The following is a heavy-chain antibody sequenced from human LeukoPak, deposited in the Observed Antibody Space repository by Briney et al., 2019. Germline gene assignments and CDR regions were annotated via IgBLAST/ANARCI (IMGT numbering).Heavy chain of an antibody. CDR1: KFQFNAYI. CDR3: ARRMGVPNNWFDP. J-gene: IGHJ5*02. V-gene: IGHV3-21*04. D-gene: IGHD2-2*01. Sequence: GGSLRLSCATSKFQFNAYIMNWVRQAPGRGLEWVSSISTSGGYIYYADSVRGRFTISRDSAKNSVYLQMSSLRAEDTAVYYCARRMGVPNNWFDPWGQGTLVTVSS. CDR2: ISTSGGYI.